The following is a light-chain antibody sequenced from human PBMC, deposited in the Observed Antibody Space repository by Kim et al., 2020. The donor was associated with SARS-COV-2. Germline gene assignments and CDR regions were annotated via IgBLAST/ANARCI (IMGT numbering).Light chain of an antibody. CDR2: RDS. V-gene: IGLV3-9*01. CDR3: QVWDSSTYV. CDR1: NIGSKN. Sequence: LARGKTATITCAGNNIGSKNVHWYQQKPGQAPVVVIYRDSDRPSGIPERFSGSNAGNTATLTISRAQAGDEADYYCQVWDSSTYVFGTGTKVTVL. J-gene: IGLJ1*01.